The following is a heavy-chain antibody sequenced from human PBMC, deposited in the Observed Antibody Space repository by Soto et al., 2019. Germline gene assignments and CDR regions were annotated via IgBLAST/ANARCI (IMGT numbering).Heavy chain of an antibody. V-gene: IGHV3-74*01. J-gene: IGHJ4*02. Sequence: GGSLRLSCEASGMNFGGYWMHWVRQAPGKGLVWVSEINTDGTSTNYADSLKGRFTISRDNARDTLYLQMNSLSVEDAAVYYCATMSASVDFWRQGTLFAICS. CDR1: GMNFGGYW. D-gene: IGHD2-2*01. CDR3: ATMSASVDF. CDR2: INTDGTST.